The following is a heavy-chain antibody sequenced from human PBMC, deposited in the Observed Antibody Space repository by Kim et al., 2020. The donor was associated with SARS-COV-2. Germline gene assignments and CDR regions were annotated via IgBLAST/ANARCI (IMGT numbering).Heavy chain of an antibody. V-gene: IGHV4-34*09. D-gene: IGHD1-26*01. J-gene: IGHJ4*02. Sequence: SPNTNPSLTDRVTISVDTSKTQFSLELSSVTAADTAVYYCARRSGSYSNDYWGQGTLVTVSS. CDR2: SP. CDR3: ARRSGSYSNDY.